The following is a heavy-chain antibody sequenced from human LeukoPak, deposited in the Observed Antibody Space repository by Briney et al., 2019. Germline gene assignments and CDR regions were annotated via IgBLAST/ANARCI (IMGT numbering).Heavy chain of an antibody. CDR1: GFTFSSYW. Sequence: GGSLRLSCAASGFTFSSYWMHWVRQAPGKGLVWVSRINSDGSSTYYADSVKGRFTISRDNSKNTLYLQMNSLRAEDTAVYYCAKVRVNYDILTGYYNLYYFDYWGQGTLVTVSS. CDR3: AKVRVNYDILTGYYNLYYFDY. CDR2: INSDGSST. D-gene: IGHD3-9*01. J-gene: IGHJ4*02. V-gene: IGHV3-74*01.